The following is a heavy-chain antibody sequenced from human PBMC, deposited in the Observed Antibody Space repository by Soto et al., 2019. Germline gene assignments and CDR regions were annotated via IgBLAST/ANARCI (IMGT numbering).Heavy chain of an antibody. CDR2: ISYDGSNK. D-gene: IGHD4-17*01. V-gene: IGHV3-30*18. CDR3: AKTGRDYGDSPNDY. CDR1: GFSFSYYA. J-gene: IGHJ4*02. Sequence: QVQLVESGGGVVQPGSSLRLSCAASGFSFSYYAMHWVRRAPGKGLEWVALISYDGSNKFYADSVKGRFTISRDNSKNTLYLQMNGLRTEDTAVYYCAKTGRDYGDSPNDYWGQGTLVTVSS.